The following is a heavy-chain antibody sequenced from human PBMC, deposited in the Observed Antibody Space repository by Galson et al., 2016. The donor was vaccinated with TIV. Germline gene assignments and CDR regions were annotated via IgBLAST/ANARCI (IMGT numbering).Heavy chain of an antibody. CDR1: SASITSHS. D-gene: IGHD2-21*01. CDR2: IDVRGYN. J-gene: IGHJ6*03. V-gene: IGHV4-4*07. CDR3: AKEKVWGGRESGTEANPYSFFMDV. Sequence: SETLSLTCTVSSASITSHSWSWIRQSAEKGLEWIGRIDVRGYNNYSPSLKSRVPVSQETSKTPFSLHLNSVTAADTAVYYCAKEKVWGGRESGTEANPYSFFMDVWGKGTTVTISS.